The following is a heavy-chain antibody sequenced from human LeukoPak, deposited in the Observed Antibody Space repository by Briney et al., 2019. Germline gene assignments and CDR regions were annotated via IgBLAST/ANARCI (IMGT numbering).Heavy chain of an antibody. Sequence: SETLSLTCTVSGGSISSSSYYWGWIRQPPGKGLEWIGSIYYSGSTYYNPSLKSRVTISVDTSKNQFSLKLSSVTAADTAVYYCARLSWRGDSNWFDPWGQGTLVTVSS. D-gene: IGHD3-3*01. CDR1: GGSISSSSYY. CDR2: IYYSGST. V-gene: IGHV4-39*07. J-gene: IGHJ5*02. CDR3: ARLSWRGDSNWFDP.